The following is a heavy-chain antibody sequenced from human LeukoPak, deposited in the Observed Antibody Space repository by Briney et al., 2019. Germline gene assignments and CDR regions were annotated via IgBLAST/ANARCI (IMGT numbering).Heavy chain of an antibody. J-gene: IGHJ6*03. CDR1: GGSISSSSYY. Sequence: SETLSLTCTVSGGSISSSSYYWGWIRQPPGKGLEWIGSIYYSGSTYYNPSLKSRVTMSVDTSKKQFSLNLSSVTAADTALYYCARVMTGATFGSAYYYYMDVWGKGTTVTISS. CDR3: ARVMTGATFGSAYYYYMDV. V-gene: IGHV4-39*07. CDR2: IYYSGST. D-gene: IGHD1-20*01.